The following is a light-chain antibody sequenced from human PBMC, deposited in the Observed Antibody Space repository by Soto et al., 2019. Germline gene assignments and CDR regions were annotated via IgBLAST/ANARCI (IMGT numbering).Light chain of an antibody. J-gene: IGKJ1*01. V-gene: IGKV4-1*01. CDR1: QSVLYSSNNKNF. CDR2: WAS. CDR3: QQYYSIPRT. Sequence: DIVMTQSPDSLAVSLGERATINCKYSQSVLYSSNNKNFLAWYQQKPGQPPKLLIYWASTRESGVPDRFSGSESGTDFTLTISSLQAEDVAVYYCQQYYSIPRTFGQGTKVEIK.